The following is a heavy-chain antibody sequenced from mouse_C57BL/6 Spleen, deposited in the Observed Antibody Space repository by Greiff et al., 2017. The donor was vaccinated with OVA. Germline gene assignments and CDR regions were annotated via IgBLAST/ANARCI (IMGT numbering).Heavy chain of an antibody. V-gene: IGHV1-50*01. J-gene: IGHJ2*01. D-gene: IGHD1-1*01. CDR1: GYTFTSYW. Sequence: QVQLQQPGAELVKPGASVKLSCKASGYTFTSYWMQWVKQRPGQGLEWIGEIDTSGSYTNYNQKFKGKATLTVDTSSSTAYMQLSSLTSEDSAVYYCASSGSSFDYWGQGTTLTVSS. CDR3: ASSGSSFDY. CDR2: IDTSGSYT.